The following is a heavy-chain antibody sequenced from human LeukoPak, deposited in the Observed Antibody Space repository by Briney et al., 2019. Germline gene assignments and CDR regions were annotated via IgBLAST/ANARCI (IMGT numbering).Heavy chain of an antibody. J-gene: IGHJ5*02. CDR3: AKAGLSSSWYDAGWFDP. CDR1: GFTFSSYA. V-gene: IGHV3-23*01. CDR2: ISGSGGST. D-gene: IGHD6-13*01. Sequence: GGSLRLSCAASGFTFSSYAMSWVRQAPGKGLGWVSAISGSGGSTYYADSVKGRFTISRDNSKNTLYLQMDSLRAEDTAVYYCAKAGLSSSWYDAGWFDPWGQGTLVTVSS.